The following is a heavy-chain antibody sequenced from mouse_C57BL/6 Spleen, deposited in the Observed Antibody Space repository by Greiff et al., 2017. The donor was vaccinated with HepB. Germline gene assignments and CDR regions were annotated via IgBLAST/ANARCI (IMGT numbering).Heavy chain of an antibody. D-gene: IGHD2-3*01. CDR2: INPNYGTT. CDR1: GYSFTDYN. Sequence: EVKLQESGPELVKPGASVKISCKASGYSFTDYNMNWVKQSNGKSLEWIGVINPNYGTTSYNQKFKGKATLTVDQSSSTAYMQLNSLTSEDSAVYYCARGGYDGYYVGFAYWGQGTLVTVSA. V-gene: IGHV1-39*01. J-gene: IGHJ3*01. CDR3: ARGGYDGYYVGFAY.